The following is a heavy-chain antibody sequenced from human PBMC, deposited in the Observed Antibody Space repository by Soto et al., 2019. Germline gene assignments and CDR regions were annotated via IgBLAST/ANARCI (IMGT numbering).Heavy chain of an antibody. CDR2: IYYSGST. D-gene: IGHD6-6*01. V-gene: IGHV4-31*03. CDR3: ARVSEGEEYSSSSYYYYYMDV. J-gene: IGHJ6*03. CDR1: GGSISSGGYY. Sequence: SETLSLTCTVSGGSISSGGYYWSWIRQHPGKGLEWIGYIYYSGSTYYNPSLKSRVTISVDTSKNQFSLKLSSVTAADTAVYYCARVSEGEEYSSSSYYYYYMDVWGKGTTVTVSS.